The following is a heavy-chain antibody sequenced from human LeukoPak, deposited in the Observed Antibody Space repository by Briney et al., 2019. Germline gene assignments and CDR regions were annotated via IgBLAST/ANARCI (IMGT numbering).Heavy chain of an antibody. CDR1: GFTFDDYG. D-gene: IGHD3-22*01. J-gene: IGHJ3*02. V-gene: IGHV3-20*01. CDR2: INWNGGST. Sequence: GGSLRLSCAASGFTFDDYGMSWVRQAPGKGLEWVSGINWNGGSTGYADSVKGRFTISRDNAKNSLYLQMNSLRAEDTALYHCAREYYYDSSGYGPHDAFDIWGQGTMVTVSS. CDR3: AREYYYDSSGYGPHDAFDI.